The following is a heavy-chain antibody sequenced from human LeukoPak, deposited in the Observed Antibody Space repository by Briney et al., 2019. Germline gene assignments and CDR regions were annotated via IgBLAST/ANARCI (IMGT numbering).Heavy chain of an antibody. J-gene: IGHJ5*02. CDR3: ASTIFGDSGSWFDP. CDR2: IYYSGST. V-gene: IGHV4-30-4*08. D-gene: IGHD3-3*01. CDR1: GGSISSGDYY. Sequence: SETLSLTCTVSGGSISSGDYYWSWIRQPPGKGLEWIGYIYYSGSTYYNPSLKSRVTISVDTSKNQFSLKLSSVTAADTAVYYCASTIFGDSGSWFDPWGQGTLVTVSS.